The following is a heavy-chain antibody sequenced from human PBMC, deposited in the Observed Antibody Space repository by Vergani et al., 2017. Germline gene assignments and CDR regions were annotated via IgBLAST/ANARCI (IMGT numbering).Heavy chain of an antibody. V-gene: IGHV3-7*01. CDR1: GFTFSSYW. D-gene: IGHD5-18*01. CDR3: ARYGYSYGYYFDY. Sequence: EVQLVESGGGLVQPGGSLRLSCAASGFTFSSYWMSWVRQAPGKGLEWVANIKQDGSEKYYVDSVKGRFTISRDNSKNTLYLQMNSLRAEDTAVYYCARYGYSYGYYFDYWGQGTLVTVSS. J-gene: IGHJ4*02. CDR2: IKQDGSEK.